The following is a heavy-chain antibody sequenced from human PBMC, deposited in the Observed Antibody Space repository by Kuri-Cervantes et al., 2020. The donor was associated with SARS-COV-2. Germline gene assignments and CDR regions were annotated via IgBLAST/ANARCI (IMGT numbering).Heavy chain of an antibody. V-gene: IGHV1-18*01. Sequence: ASVKVSCKASGYTLTDYGITWVRPAPGRGLEWVGWISVYNGNTNYAQKFQGRVTMTTDTSTSTAYMELGSLRSDDTAVYYCARDDALGPVLSEYYYNGMDVWGQGTMVTVSS. CDR3: ARDDALGPVLSEYYYNGMDV. J-gene: IGHJ6*02. D-gene: IGHD2/OR15-2a*01. CDR1: GYTLTDYG. CDR2: ISVYNGNT.